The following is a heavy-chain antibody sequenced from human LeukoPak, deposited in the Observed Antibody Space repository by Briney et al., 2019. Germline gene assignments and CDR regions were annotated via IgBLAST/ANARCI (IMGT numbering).Heavy chain of an antibody. CDR1: GFTFSSYA. D-gene: IGHD2-15*01. CDR3: AKAPIGYCSGGSCPIRGYFDY. Sequence: PGGSLRLSCAASGFTFSSYARSWFPRPQGKGWGGFSAIMGGVGSTYYADSVKGRFTISRDNSKNTLYLQLNSLRAEDRAVYYCAKAPIGYCSGGSCPIRGYFDYWGQGTLVTVSS. V-gene: IGHV3-23*01. CDR2: IMGGVGST. J-gene: IGHJ4*02.